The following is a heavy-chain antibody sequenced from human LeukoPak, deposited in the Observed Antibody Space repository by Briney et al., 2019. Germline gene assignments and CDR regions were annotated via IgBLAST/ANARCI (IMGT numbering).Heavy chain of an antibody. CDR2: IWYDGSNK. V-gene: IGHV3-33*06. CDR1: GFTLSSYG. Sequence: PGRSLRLSCAASGFTLSSYGMHWVRQAPGKGLEWVAVIWYDGSNKYYADSVKGQFTISRDNSENTLYLQMNSLRAEDTAVYYCAKEDYGSGSFDYWGQGTLVTVSS. D-gene: IGHD3-10*01. CDR3: AKEDYGSGSFDY. J-gene: IGHJ4*02.